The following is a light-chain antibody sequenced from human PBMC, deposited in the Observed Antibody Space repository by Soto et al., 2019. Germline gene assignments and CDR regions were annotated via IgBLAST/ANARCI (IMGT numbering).Light chain of an antibody. J-gene: IGKJ3*01. CDR3: QQYNTWPPVT. V-gene: IGKV3-15*01. CDR2: GAS. Sequence: EIVMTQSPATLSVSPGERATLSCRASQSVSNNLAWYQQKPGQAPRLLIHGASTRATAIPARFSGSGSGTEFTLTISSLQSEDFAVYYCQQYNTWPPVTFGPGTKVDIK. CDR1: QSVSNN.